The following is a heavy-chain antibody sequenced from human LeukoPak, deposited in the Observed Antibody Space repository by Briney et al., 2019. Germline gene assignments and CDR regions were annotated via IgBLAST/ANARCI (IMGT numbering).Heavy chain of an antibody. CDR2: IKSKTDGGTT. CDR3: TTSDY. CDR1: GFTFSKAW. V-gene: IGHV3-15*01. Sequence: PGGSLRLSCAAYGFTFSKAWMSWVRQAPGKGLEWVGRIKSKTDGGTTHYAAPVKGRFSTSRDDSKNTLSLQMNSLRTEDTAVYYCTTSDYWGRGTLVTVSS. J-gene: IGHJ4*02.